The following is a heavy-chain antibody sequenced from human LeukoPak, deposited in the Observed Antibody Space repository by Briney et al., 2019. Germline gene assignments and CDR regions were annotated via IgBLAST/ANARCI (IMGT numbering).Heavy chain of an antibody. CDR2: INTNTGNP. CDR1: GYTFTTYT. V-gene: IGHV7-4-1*02. D-gene: IGHD2-2*01. J-gene: IGHJ6*02. Sequence: GASVKVSCKASGYTFTTYTMNWVRQAPGQGLEWMGWINTNTGNPTYAQGFTGRFVFSLDTSVSTAYLQISSLKAEDTAVYYCARTHQRYYYNYGMDVWGQGTTVTVSS. CDR3: ARTHQRYYYNYGMDV.